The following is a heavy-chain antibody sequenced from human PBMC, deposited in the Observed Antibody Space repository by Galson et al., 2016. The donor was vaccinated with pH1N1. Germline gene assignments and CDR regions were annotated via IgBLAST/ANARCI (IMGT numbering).Heavy chain of an antibody. V-gene: IGHV2-70*04. CDR3: AHQPSGEGFAP. Sequence: PALVKPTQTLTLTCTFSGISDLRVSWFRQPPGKALEWLARIDWDDEKFYSPSLKTRLTNSKDTSRTQVVLIMTNMDPVDTATYYCAHQPSGEGFAPWGQGILVTVSS. CDR2: IDWDDEK. D-gene: IGHD3-16*01. J-gene: IGHJ5*01. CDR1: GISDLR.